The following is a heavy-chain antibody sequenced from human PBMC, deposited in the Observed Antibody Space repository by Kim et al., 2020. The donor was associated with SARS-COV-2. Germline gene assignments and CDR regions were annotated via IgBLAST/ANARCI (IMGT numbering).Heavy chain of an antibody. CDR3: TTDRIAAAGNRTVDY. V-gene: IGHV3-15*01. J-gene: IGHJ4*02. Sequence: APLKGRFTIAREDSKITLYLQMNSLKTEDTAVYYCTTDRIAAAGNRTVDYWGQGTLVTVSS. D-gene: IGHD6-13*01.